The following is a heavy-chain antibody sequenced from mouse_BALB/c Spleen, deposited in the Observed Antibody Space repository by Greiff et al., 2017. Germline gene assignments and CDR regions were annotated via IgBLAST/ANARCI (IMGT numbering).Heavy chain of an antibody. Sequence: EVQLQQSGPGLVKPSQSLSLTCSVTGYSITSGYYWNWIRQFPGNKLEWMGYISYDGSNNYNPSLKNRISITRDTSKNQFFLKLNSVTTEDTATYYCARGYYDYDAGPYAMDDWGQGTSVTVSS. CDR3: ARGYYDYDAGPYAMDD. J-gene: IGHJ4*01. CDR2: ISYDGSN. CDR1: GYSITSGYY. V-gene: IGHV3-6*02. D-gene: IGHD2-4*01.